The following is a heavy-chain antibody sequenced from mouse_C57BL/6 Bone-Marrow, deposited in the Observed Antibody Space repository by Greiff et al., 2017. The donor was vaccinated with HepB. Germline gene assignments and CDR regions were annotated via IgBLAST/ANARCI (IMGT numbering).Heavy chain of an antibody. CDR3: TRPAYLGY. V-gene: IGHV1-15*01. CDR2: IDPETGGT. J-gene: IGHJ2*01. Sequence: SFSYLVRPGSSVMLSCKASGYTFTDYEMHWVKQTPVHGLEWIGAIDPETGGTAYNQKFKGKAILTADKSSSTAYMELRSLTSEDSAVYYCTRPAYLGYWGQGTTLTVSS. CDR1: GYTFTDYE.